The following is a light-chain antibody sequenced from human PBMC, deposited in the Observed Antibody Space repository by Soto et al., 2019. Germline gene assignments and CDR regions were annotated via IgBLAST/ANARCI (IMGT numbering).Light chain of an antibody. CDR1: QSVSTN. V-gene: IGKV3-15*01. J-gene: IGKJ1*01. CDR2: GAY. CDR3: QQFNKWPRT. Sequence: VMTQSPATLSVSPGERATLSCRASQSVSTNLAWYQQRPGQAPRLIISGAYTGATGIPARFSGSGSGTEFTLTISSLQSEDFAIYYCQQFNKWPRTFGQGTRVEIK.